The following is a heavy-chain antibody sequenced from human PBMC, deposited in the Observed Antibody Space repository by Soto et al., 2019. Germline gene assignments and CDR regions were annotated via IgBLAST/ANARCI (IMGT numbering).Heavy chain of an antibody. D-gene: IGHD6-19*01. CDR3: AIDAHGCDY. CDR2: INAGNGNT. CDR1: GYTFPNYA. Sequence: QVQLVQSGAEVKKPGASVKVSCKASGYTFPNYAMHWVRQAPGQRIEWMGWINAGNGNTKYSQKFQDRVTITRDTSASTAYMELSSLTSEDTAVYYCAIDAHGCDYWGQGTLVTVSS. V-gene: IGHV1-3*01. J-gene: IGHJ4*02.